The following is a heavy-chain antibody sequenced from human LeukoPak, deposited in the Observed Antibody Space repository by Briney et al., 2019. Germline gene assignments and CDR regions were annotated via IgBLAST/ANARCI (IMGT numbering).Heavy chain of an antibody. J-gene: IGHJ4*02. CDR2: ISGSGSST. V-gene: IGHV3-23*01. CDR1: GFTFSSYE. Sequence: GGSLRLSCAASGFTFSSYEMNWVRQAPGKGLEWVSAISGSGSSTFYADSVKGRFIISRDNSKNSLYLQMNSLRAEDTAVYYCAKEFSSVTFFDYWGQGTLVTVSS. CDR3: AKEFSSVTFFDY. D-gene: IGHD4-17*01.